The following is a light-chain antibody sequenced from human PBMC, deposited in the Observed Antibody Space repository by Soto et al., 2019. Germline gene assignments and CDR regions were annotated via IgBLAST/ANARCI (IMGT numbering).Light chain of an antibody. CDR2: LNSDGSH. CDR1: SGHSSYA. Sequence: QLVLTQSASASASVGASVKLTCTLSSGHSSYAIAWHQQQPEKGPRYLMKLNSDGSHSKGDGIPDRFSGSSSGAERYLTISSLQSEDEADYYCQTWGSGIHVLFGGGTKLTV. CDR3: QTWGSGIHVL. J-gene: IGLJ2*01. V-gene: IGLV4-69*01.